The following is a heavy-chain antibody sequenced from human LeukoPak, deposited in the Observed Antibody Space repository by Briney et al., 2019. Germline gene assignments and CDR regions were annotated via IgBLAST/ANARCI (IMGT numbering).Heavy chain of an antibody. CDR1: GGSITNSY. J-gene: IGHJ3*02. V-gene: IGHV4-59*01. D-gene: IGHD1-1*01. CDR3: ARDPLSTNDFDI. CDR2: INYSGST. Sequence: SETLSLTCTVSGGSITNSYWNWIRQSPGKGLEWIGYINYSGSTNYNPSLKSRVTISVDTSKNQFSLKLSSVTAADTAVYFCARDPLSTNDFDIWGQGTMATVSS.